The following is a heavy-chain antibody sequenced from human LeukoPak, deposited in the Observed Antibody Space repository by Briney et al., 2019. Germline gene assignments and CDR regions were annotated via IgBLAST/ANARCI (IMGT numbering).Heavy chain of an antibody. CDR3: ARDMGNWFDP. V-gene: IGHV4-59*01. J-gene: IGHJ5*02. CDR1: GGSISSYY. CDR2: IYYSGST. Sequence: KPSETLSLTCTVSGGSISSYYWSWIRQPPGKGLEWIGYIYYSGSTNYNPSLKSRVTISVDTSKNQFSLKLTSVTAADTAVYYCARDMGNWFDPWGQGTLVTVSS. D-gene: IGHD3-10*01.